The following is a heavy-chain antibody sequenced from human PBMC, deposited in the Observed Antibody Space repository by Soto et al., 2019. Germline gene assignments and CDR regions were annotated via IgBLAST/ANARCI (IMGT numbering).Heavy chain of an antibody. CDR1: GGSFSGYY. D-gene: IGHD2-15*01. CDR2: INHSGST. CDR3: ARGYLPGCGGSRYPRFWSGWYFDL. V-gene: IGHV4-34*01. J-gene: IGHJ2*01. Sequence: QVQLQQWGAGLLKPSETLSLTCAVYGGSFSGYYWSWIRQPPGKGLEWIGEINHSGSTNYNPSPKCPVSRTRHPSKTPYAHEHSSGTAADRAEYYCARGYLPGCGGSRYPRFWSGWYFDLWGRGALVTVSS.